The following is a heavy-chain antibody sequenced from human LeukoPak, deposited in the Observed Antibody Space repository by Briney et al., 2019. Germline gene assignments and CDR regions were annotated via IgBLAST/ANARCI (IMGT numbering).Heavy chain of an antibody. CDR1: GGSISSSSYY. Sequence: PSETLSLTCTVSGGSISSSSYYWGWIRQPPGKGLEWIGSIYYSGSTYYNSSLKSRATISVDTSKNQFSLKLNSVTAADTSVYYCARLTPGKNWFDPWGHGTLVTVSS. J-gene: IGHJ5*02. V-gene: IGHV4-39*07. CDR3: ARLTPGKNWFDP. CDR2: IYYSGST. D-gene: IGHD3-10*01.